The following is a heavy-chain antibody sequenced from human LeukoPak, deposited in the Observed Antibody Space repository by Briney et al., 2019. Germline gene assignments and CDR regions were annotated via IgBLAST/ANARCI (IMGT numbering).Heavy chain of an antibody. CDR1: GYSFTSYW. V-gene: IGHV5-51*01. Sequence: GESLKISCKGSGYSFTSYWIGWVRQMPGKGLEWMGIIYPGDSDTRYSPSFQGQVTISADKSISTAYLQWSSLKASDTAMYYCARHALRVSNYYYYYMDVWGKGTTVTASS. CDR3: ARHALRVSNYYYYYMDV. CDR2: IYPGDSDT. J-gene: IGHJ6*03.